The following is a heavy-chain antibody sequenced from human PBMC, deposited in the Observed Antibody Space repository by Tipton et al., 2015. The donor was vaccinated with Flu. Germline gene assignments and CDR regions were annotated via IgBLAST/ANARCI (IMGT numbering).Heavy chain of an antibody. J-gene: IGHJ6*02. CDR2: IDFSGSA. V-gene: IGHV4-31*02. CDR3: AREGPYFYGMDV. Sequence: LRLSCTVSGDSVSNSDYYWNWIRQEPGKGLEWIGHIDFSGSAHYNPSLKSRLTISIDTSKNQFSLRLNGVTGADTAVYYCAREGPYFYGMDVWGQGTTVTVSS. CDR1: GDSVSNSDYY.